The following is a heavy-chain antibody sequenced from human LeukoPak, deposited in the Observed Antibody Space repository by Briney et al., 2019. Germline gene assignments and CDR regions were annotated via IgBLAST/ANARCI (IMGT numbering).Heavy chain of an antibody. CDR2: ISISSSYI. CDR3: ARIQIALWFGELEGMDV. Sequence: PGGSLRLSCAASGLTFSSYSMNWVRQAPGKGLEWVSSISISSSYIYYADSVKGRFTISRDNAKNSLYLQMNSLRAEDTAVYYCARIQIALWFGELEGMDVWGQGTTVTVSS. D-gene: IGHD3-10*01. V-gene: IGHV3-21*01. J-gene: IGHJ6*02. CDR1: GLTFSSYS.